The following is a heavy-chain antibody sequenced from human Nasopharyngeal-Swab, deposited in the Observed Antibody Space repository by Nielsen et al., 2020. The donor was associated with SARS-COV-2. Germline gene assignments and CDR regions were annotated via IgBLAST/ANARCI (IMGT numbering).Heavy chain of an antibody. Sequence: SETLSLTCTVSGDSISHYYWSWIRQAPGKGLEWIGYINYSGSTKNNPSLKSRVIISVDASKNQFSLKLISVRAADTAVYYCARERVTTVGENSGAFGIWGQGTMVTVSS. CDR3: ARERVTTVGENSGAFGI. V-gene: IGHV4-59*01. CDR2: INYSGST. CDR1: GDSISHYY. D-gene: IGHD1-26*01. J-gene: IGHJ3*02.